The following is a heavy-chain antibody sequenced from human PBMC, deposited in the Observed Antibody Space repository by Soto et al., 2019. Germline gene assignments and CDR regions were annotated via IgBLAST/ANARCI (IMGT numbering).Heavy chain of an antibody. Sequence: QITLNESGPTVVRPTETLTLTCRFSGFSLTTSGVGVGWIRQSPGKAPEWLALIYGADDKRYSASLKSRLTITKDTSKNQVVLTVSDLDPTDTATYYCAHRVLRTVFGLVTTTAIYFDFWGQGTPVAVSS. CDR2: IYGADDK. V-gene: IGHV2-5*02. D-gene: IGHD3-3*01. CDR3: AHRVLRTVFGLVTTTAIYFDF. J-gene: IGHJ4*02. CDR1: GFSLTTSGVG.